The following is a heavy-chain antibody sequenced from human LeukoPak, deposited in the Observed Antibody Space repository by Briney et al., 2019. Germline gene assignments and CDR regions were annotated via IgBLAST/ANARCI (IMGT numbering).Heavy chain of an antibody. V-gene: IGHV3-30*02. D-gene: IGHD6-13*01. CDR1: GFTFSSYG. Sequence: GGSLRLSCAASGFTFSSYGMHWVRQAPGKGLEWVAFIRYDGSNKYYADSVKGRFTISRDNSKNTLYLQMNSLRAEDTAVYYCAKSKVEQQLVYLNWLDPWGQGTLVTVSS. J-gene: IGHJ5*02. CDR3: AKSKVEQQLVYLNWLDP. CDR2: IRYDGSNK.